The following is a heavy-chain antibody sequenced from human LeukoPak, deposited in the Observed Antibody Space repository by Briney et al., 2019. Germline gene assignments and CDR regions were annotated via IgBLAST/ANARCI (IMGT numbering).Heavy chain of an antibody. CDR3: ARGGGGSSWYVLWY. CDR2: INHSGST. J-gene: IGHJ4*02. CDR1: GGSISSGGYS. Sequence: PSETLSLTCAVSGGSISSGGYSWSWIRQPPGKGLEWIGYINHSGSTNYNPSLKSRVTISVDTSKNQFSLKLSSVTAADTAVYYCARGGGGSSWYVLWYWGQGTLVTVSS. V-gene: IGHV4-30-2*01. D-gene: IGHD6-13*01.